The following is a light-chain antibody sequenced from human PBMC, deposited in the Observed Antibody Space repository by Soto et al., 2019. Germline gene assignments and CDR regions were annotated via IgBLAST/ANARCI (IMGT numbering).Light chain of an antibody. CDR3: QQYGSSGT. CDR1: QSVSNNY. CDR2: DAS. J-gene: IGKJ1*01. Sequence: EIVLTQSPGTLSLSPGERATLSCRASQSVSNNYLAWYQQKPGQAPRLLIYDASNRATGIPARFSGSGSGTDFTLTISSLEPEDFAVYYCQQYGSSGTFGQGTKVDI. V-gene: IGKV3-20*01.